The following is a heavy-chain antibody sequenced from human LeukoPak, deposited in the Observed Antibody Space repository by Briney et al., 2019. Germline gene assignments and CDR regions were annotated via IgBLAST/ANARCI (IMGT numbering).Heavy chain of an antibody. CDR3: ARMSIWSDDY. CDR2: VNPNSGGT. Sequence: GASVKVSCKASGYTFTGYYMHWVRQAPGQGLEWMGRVNPNSGGTNYAQKFQGRVTMTRDTSISTAYMELSRLRSDGTAVYYCARMSIWSDDYWGQGTLVTVSS. J-gene: IGHJ4*02. D-gene: IGHD5/OR15-5a*01. V-gene: IGHV1-2*06. CDR1: GYTFTGYY.